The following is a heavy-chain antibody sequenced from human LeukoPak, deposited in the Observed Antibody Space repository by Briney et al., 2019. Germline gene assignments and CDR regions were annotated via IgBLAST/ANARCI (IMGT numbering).Heavy chain of an antibody. Sequence: GGSLRLSCAASGFTFSSYGMHWVRQAPGKGLEWVAVIWYDGSNKYYADSVKGRFTISRDNSKNTLYLRMNSLRAEDTAVYYCARGGSMIVTGADAFDIWGQGTMVTVSS. D-gene: IGHD3-22*01. CDR2: IWYDGSNK. CDR3: ARGGSMIVTGADAFDI. V-gene: IGHV3-33*01. CDR1: GFTFSSYG. J-gene: IGHJ3*02.